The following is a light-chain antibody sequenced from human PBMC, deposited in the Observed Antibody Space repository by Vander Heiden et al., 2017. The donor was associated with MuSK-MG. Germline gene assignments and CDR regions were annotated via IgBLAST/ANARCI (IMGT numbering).Light chain of an antibody. J-gene: IGKJ5*01. CDR3: QQSDNTPFI. CDR2: AAS. CDR1: QSISTY. V-gene: IGKV1-39*01. Sequence: IQLTHSPSSLSAAVGDSVTITCRASQSISTYLNWYQQKPGKAPDLLIYAASSLQSGVPSRFSGSGFGTDFTLTISRLQPEDFATYYCQQSDNTPFIFGQGTLLDIK.